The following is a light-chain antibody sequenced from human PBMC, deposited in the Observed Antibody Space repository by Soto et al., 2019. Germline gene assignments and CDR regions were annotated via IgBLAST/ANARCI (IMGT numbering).Light chain of an antibody. V-gene: IGLV2-11*01. CDR2: DVN. CDR3: CSCAGSGIFVV. J-gene: IGLJ3*02. Sequence: QSVLTQPRSVSGSPGQSVTISCIGTSSDVGGYNCVSWFRKYPGEAPKLIIYDVNKRPSGVPDRFSGSRSGSTASLTISGLQADDEADYYCCSCAGSGIFVVFGEGTKLTVL. CDR1: SSDVGGYNC.